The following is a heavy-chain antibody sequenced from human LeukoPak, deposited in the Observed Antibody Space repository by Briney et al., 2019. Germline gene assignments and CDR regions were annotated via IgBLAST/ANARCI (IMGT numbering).Heavy chain of an antibody. J-gene: IGHJ4*02. CDR3: AKDYITMVRGVFDY. CDR2: ISYDGSNK. CDR1: GFTFSSYG. Sequence: GGSLRLSCAASGFTFSSYGMHWVRQAPGKGLEWVAVISYDGSNKYYADSVKGRFTISRDNSKNTLYLQMNSQRAEDTAVYYCAKDYITMVRGVFDYWGQGTLVTVSS. D-gene: IGHD3-10*01. V-gene: IGHV3-30*18.